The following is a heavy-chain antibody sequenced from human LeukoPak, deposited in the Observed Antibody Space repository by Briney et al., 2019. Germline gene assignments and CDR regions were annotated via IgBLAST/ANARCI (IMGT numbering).Heavy chain of an antibody. V-gene: IGHV3-23*01. D-gene: IGHD2-15*01. CDR3: AKAPHYCSGGSCAHYFDY. CDR1: GFTFSSYA. Sequence: GGSLRLSCAASGFTFSSYAMSWVRQAPGKGLEWVSAISGSGGSTYYADSVKGWFTISRDNSENTLYLQMNSLRAEDTAVYYCAKAPHYCSGGSCAHYFDYWGQGTLVTVSS. CDR2: ISGSGGST. J-gene: IGHJ4*02.